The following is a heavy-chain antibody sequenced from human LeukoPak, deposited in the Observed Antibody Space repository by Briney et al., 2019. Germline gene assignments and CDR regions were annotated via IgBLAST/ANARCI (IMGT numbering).Heavy chain of an antibody. CDR3: ARDYYYYDSSGYYYVTYYFDY. CDR2: INPNSGGT. V-gene: IGHV1-2*02. Sequence: ASVKVSCKASGYTFTGYYMHWVRQAPGQGLEWMGWINPNSGGTNYAQKFQGRVTMTRDTSISTAYMELSRLRSDDTAVYYCARDYYYYDSSGYYYVTYYFDYWGQGTLVTVSS. J-gene: IGHJ4*02. CDR1: GYTFTGYY. D-gene: IGHD3-22*01.